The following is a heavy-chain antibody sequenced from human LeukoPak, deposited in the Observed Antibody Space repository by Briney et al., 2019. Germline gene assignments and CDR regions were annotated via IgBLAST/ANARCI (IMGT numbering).Heavy chain of an antibody. CDR3: ARDSVAGSIAAAGTSWFDP. J-gene: IGHJ5*02. D-gene: IGHD6-13*01. Sequence: EASVKVSCKASGGTFSSYAISWVRQAPGQGLEWMGGIIPIFGTANYAQKFQGRVTITADGSTSTAYMELSSLRSEDTAVYYCARDSVAGSIAAAGTSWFDPWGQGTLVTVSS. V-gene: IGHV1-69*13. CDR2: IIPIFGTA. CDR1: GGTFSSYA.